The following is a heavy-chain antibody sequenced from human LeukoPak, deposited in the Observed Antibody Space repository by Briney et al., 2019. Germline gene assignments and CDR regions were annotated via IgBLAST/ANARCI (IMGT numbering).Heavy chain of an antibody. Sequence: VASVKVSCEASGGTFSSYAISWVRPTPGQGLEWMGGIIPIFGTANYAQKFQGRVTITTDESTSTAYMELSNLRSEDTAVYYCATNWGIAPAGSYYYYMDVWGKGTTVTVSS. J-gene: IGHJ6*03. CDR2: IIPIFGTA. CDR1: GGTFSSYA. CDR3: ATNWGIAPAGSYYYYMDV. D-gene: IGHD6-13*01. V-gene: IGHV1-69*05.